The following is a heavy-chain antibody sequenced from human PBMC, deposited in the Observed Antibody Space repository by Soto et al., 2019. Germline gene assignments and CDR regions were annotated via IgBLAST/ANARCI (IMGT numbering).Heavy chain of an antibody. CDR2: IHYSRST. J-gene: IGHJ6*02. Sequence: VQLQESGPGLVKPSETLSLTCTVSVGSISNYCWNWIRQTSGKGLEWIGNIHYSRSTHYTPSLKTPLTVSVDMSKNQSSLQLSSLTAADTAVYYCAGNDDVSTGGGDLEVWGQGTTVSVSS. D-gene: IGHD3-9*01. CDR3: AGNDDVSTGGGDLEV. V-gene: IGHV4-59*08. CDR1: VGSISNYC.